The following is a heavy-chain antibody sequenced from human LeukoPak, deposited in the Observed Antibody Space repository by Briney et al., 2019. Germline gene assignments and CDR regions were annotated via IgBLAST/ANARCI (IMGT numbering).Heavy chain of an antibody. V-gene: IGHV1-2*02. CDR3: VYYYDSSGYNDAFDI. CDR2: INPNSGVT. CDR1: GYTFTGYY. J-gene: IGHJ3*02. Sequence: ASVKVSCKASGYTFTGYYMHWVRQAPGQGLEWMGWINPNSGVTDFAQKFQGRVTMTRDTSISTAYMELSRLRSDDTAVYYCVYYYDSSGYNDAFDIWGQGTMVTVSS. D-gene: IGHD3-22*01.